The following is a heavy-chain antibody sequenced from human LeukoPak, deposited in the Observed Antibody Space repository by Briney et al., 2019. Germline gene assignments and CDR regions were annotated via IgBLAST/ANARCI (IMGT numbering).Heavy chain of an antibody. CDR3: AGSPGKGY. D-gene: IGHD1-26*01. CDR1: GFTFSSYE. V-gene: IGHV3-23*01. Sequence: GGSLRLSCAASGFTFSSYEMSWVRQAPGKGLEWVSALSGSGGRTYYADSVKGRFTISSDNSKNTLYLQMNSLRADDTAVYYCAGSPGKGYWGQGTLVTVSS. CDR2: LSGSGGRT. J-gene: IGHJ4*02.